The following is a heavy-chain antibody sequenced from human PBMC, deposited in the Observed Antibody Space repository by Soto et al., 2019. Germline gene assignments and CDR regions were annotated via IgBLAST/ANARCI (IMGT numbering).Heavy chain of an antibody. CDR3: ARDHGNRVAAKVYYYYYGMDV. J-gene: IGHJ6*02. CDR1: GYTFTSYG. CDR2: ISAYNGNT. D-gene: IGHD2-15*01. V-gene: IGHV1-18*01. Sequence: ASVKVSCKASGYTFTSYGISWVRQAPGQGLEWMGWISAYNGNTNYAQKLQGRVTMTTDTSTSTAYMELRSLRSDDTAVYYCARDHGNRVAAKVYYYYYGMDVYGQRPTFTVSS.